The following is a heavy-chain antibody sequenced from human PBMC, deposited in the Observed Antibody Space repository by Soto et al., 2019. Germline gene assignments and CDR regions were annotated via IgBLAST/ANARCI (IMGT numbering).Heavy chain of an antibody. CDR2: IYYSGST. D-gene: IGHD3-10*01. CDR1: GGSISSYY. J-gene: IGHJ5*02. Sequence: QVQLQESGPGLVKPSETLSLTCTVSGGSISSYYWSWIRQPPGKGLEWIGYIYYSGSTNYNPSLRRRVNISVDTSENQFSLKRSSVTAADTAVYYCARDLEGGYYGSGSYSPYNWFDPWGQGTLVTVSS. V-gene: IGHV4-59*01. CDR3: ARDLEGGYYGSGSYSPYNWFDP.